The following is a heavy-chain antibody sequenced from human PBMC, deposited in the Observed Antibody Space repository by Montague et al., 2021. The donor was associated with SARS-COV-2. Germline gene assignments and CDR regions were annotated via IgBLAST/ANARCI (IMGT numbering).Heavy chain of an antibody. CDR1: GGSFSDYC. CDR2: INHRGTS. CDR3: ARGRQHFNMIVVVMTGGEYYFDY. Sequence: SETLSLTRAVYGGSFSDYCWTWIRQPPGKGLEWIGEINHRGTSNXNPSLKSRVSISVDTSKNQFSLYLGSVTAADTAVYYCARGRQHFNMIVVVMTGGEYYFDYWGQGTLVTVSS. J-gene: IGHJ4*02. D-gene: IGHD3-22*01. V-gene: IGHV4-34*01.